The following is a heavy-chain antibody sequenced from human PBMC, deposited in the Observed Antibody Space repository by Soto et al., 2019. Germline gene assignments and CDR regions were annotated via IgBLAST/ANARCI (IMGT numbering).Heavy chain of an antibody. CDR1: GFTFSSYA. J-gene: IGHJ5*02. V-gene: IGHV3-23*01. Sequence: EVQLLESGGGLVQPGGSLRLSCAASGFTFSSYAMSWVRQAPGKGLEWVSAISGSGGSTYYADSVKGRFTISRDNSKNTLYLQMNSVRAEDTTVYYCANPEKKYGSGSYFGGFDPWGQGTLVTVSS. CDR3: ANPEKKYGSGSYFGGFDP. D-gene: IGHD3-10*01. CDR2: ISGSGGST.